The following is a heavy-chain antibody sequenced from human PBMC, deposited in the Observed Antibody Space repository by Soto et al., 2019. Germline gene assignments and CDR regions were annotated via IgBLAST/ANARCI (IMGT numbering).Heavy chain of an antibody. J-gene: IGHJ4*02. CDR3: AREVDFTGTNLHFDY. CDR2: IYYSGST. V-gene: IGHV4-59*01. Sequence: SETLSLTCTVSGGSISSYYWSWIRQPPGKGLECIGYIYYSGSTNYNPSLKSRVTISVDTSKNQFSLKLSSVTAAYTAVYYCAREVDFTGTNLHFDYWGQGTLVTVSS. D-gene: IGHD1-1*01. CDR1: GGSISSYY.